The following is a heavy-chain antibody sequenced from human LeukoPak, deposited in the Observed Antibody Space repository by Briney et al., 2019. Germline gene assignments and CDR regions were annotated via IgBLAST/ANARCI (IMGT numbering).Heavy chain of an antibody. CDR2: IYSGGTT. Sequence: GGSLRLSCVASGFTVSRNYMSWVRQAPGKGLEWVSVIYSGGTTYYADSVKGRFTISRDNSKNTLYLQMNSLRVEDTAVYYCATGAPIHYWGQGTLVTVSS. CDR1: GFTVSRNY. V-gene: IGHV3-53*01. J-gene: IGHJ4*02. CDR3: ATGAPIHY.